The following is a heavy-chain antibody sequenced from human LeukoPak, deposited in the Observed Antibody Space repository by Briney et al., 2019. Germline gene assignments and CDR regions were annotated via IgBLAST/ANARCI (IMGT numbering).Heavy chain of an antibody. CDR1: GISFRSYG. CDR3: AKAQGAWYYFDS. J-gene: IGHJ4*02. V-gene: IGHV3-NL1*01. Sequence: QPGGSLRLSCAASGISFRSYGTHWVRQAPGKGLEWVSVFTTGANYTYYADSVKGRFTMTRDNSKNTIFLQLNNVRADDTAVYFCAKAQGAWYYFDSWGQGTLDTVSS. D-gene: IGHD6-13*01. CDR2: FTTGANYT.